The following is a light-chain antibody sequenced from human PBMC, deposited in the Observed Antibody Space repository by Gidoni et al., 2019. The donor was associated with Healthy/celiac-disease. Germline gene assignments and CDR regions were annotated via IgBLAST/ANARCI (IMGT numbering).Light chain of an antibody. J-gene: IGKJ1*01. V-gene: IGKV1-13*02. CDR3: QQFNSYPRT. CDR1: QGISSA. CDR2: DAS. Sequence: AILLTQSPSSLSASVGDRVTITCRASQGISSALAWYQQKPGKAPKLLIYDASSWESGVPSRFSGSGSGTDFTLTISSLQPEDFATYYCQQFNSYPRTFGQGTKVEIK.